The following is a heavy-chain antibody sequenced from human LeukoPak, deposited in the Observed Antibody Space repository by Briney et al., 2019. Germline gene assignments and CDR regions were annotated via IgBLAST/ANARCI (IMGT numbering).Heavy chain of an antibody. CDR3: ARHADTYYYDSSGFNWFDP. V-gene: IGHV4-59*08. CDR1: GGSISSYY. J-gene: IGHJ5*02. D-gene: IGHD3-22*01. CDR2: IYYSGST. Sequence: SETLSLTCTGSGGSISSYYWSWIRQPPGKGLEWIGYIYYSGSTNYNPSLKSRVTISVDTSKNQFSLKLSSVTAADTAVYYCARHADTYYYDSSGFNWFDPWGQGTLVTVSS.